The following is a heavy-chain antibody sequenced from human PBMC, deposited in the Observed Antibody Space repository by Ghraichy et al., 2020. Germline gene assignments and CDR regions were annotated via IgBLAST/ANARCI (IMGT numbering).Heavy chain of an antibody. CDR3: TVPSDFDVLVGRF. V-gene: IGHV3-23*01. J-gene: IGHJ4*01. D-gene: IGHD3-9*01. CDR1: GFPFRNRA. Sequence: GGSLRLSCAASGFPFRNRAMGWVRQAPGKGLSWVSVISDNGHFTYYADPFKGRFTISRDNSKNTLFLQMNSLSAEYTALSYCTVPSDFDVLVGRFWGQGTRVAVSS. CDR2: ISDNGHFT.